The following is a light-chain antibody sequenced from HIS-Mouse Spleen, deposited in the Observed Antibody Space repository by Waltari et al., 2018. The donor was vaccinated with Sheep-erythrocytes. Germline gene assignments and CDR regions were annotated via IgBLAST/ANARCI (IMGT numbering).Light chain of an antibody. J-gene: IGLJ3*02. CDR1: SSDVGRYNL. CDR2: EGS. Sequence: QSALTQPASVSGSPGQSITISCTGTSSDVGRYNLFSWYQQHPGKAPKLLLYEGSKRPSGGSNRFSGSKSGNTASLTISGLQAEDEADYYCCSYAGSSTPWVFGGGTKLTVL. V-gene: IGLV2-23*01. CDR3: CSYAGSSTPWV.